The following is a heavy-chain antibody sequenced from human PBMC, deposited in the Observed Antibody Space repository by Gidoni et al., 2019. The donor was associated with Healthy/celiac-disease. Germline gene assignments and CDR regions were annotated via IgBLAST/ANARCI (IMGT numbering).Heavy chain of an antibody. Sequence: QVQLQDSGPGLVKPSETLSLTCTVSGCSISSYYWSWIRQPPGKGLEWIGYIYYSGSTNYNPSLKSRVTISVDTSKNQFSLKLSSVTAADTAVYYCARVDCGGDCSFDYWGQGTLVTVSS. CDR1: GCSISSYY. J-gene: IGHJ4*02. CDR2: IYYSGST. V-gene: IGHV4-59*01. D-gene: IGHD2-21*02. CDR3: ARVDCGGDCSFDY.